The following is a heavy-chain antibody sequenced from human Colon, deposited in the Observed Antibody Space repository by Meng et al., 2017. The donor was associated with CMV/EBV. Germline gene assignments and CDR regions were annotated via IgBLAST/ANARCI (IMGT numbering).Heavy chain of an antibody. D-gene: IGHD5/OR15-5a*01. CDR2: MNPNSGDT. CDR3: ATLSIYDSTISDF. V-gene: IGHV1-2*02. Sequence: ASVKVSCKTSGYPFTIHYIHWVRQAPGRGLEWIGWMNPNSGDTNYAQKFQDRVEMTRDTTVNTAYLDLTSLRSADTAVYYCATLSIYDSTISDFWGQGTLVTVSS. J-gene: IGHJ4*02. CDR1: GYPFTIHY.